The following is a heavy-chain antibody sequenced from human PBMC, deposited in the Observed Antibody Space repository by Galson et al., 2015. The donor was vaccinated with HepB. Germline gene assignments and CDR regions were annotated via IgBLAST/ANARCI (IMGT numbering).Heavy chain of an antibody. CDR1: GFTFSSYG. D-gene: IGHD2-8*02. CDR3: ARERLVDSDAFDI. J-gene: IGHJ3*02. Sequence: SLRLSCAASGFTFSSYGMHWVRQTPGKGLEWVAVIWSDGNNKYYADSVQGRITISRDNSKNTLYLQMNSLRVEDTAVYYCARERLVDSDAFDIWGQGTRVTVSS. V-gene: IGHV3-33*01. CDR2: IWSDGNNK.